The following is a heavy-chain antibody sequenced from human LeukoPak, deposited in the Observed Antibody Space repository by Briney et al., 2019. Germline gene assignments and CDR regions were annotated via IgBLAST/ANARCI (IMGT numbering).Heavy chain of an antibody. CDR3: ASTPAVGATTPQYFDY. D-gene: IGHD1-26*01. Sequence: PSQTLSLTCAVYGGSFSGYYWSWIRQPPGKGLEWIGEINHSGSTNYNPSLKSRVTISVDTSKNQFSLKLSSVTAADTAVYYCASTPAVGATTPQYFDYWGQGTLVTVSS. V-gene: IGHV4-34*01. CDR1: GGSFSGYY. CDR2: INHSGST. J-gene: IGHJ4*02.